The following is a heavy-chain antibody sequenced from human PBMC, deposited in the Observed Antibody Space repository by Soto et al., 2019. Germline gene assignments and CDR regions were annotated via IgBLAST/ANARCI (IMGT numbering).Heavy chain of an antibody. V-gene: IGHV4-34*01. J-gene: IGHJ6*03. CDR3: ARKRIVVVPAAMRYSSSLYYYYYMDV. Sequence: SETLSLTCAVYGGSFSGYYWSWIRQPPGKGLEWIGEINHSGSTNYNPSLKSRVTISVDTSKNQFSLKLSSVTAADTAVYYCARKRIVVVPAAMRYSSSLYYYYYMDVWGKGTTVTVSS. D-gene: IGHD2-2*01. CDR1: GGSFSGYY. CDR2: INHSGST.